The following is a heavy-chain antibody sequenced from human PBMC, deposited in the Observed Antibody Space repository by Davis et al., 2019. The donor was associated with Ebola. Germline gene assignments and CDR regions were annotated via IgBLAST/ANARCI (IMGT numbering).Heavy chain of an antibody. CDR3: VRVGPGPPSRPLI. J-gene: IGHJ3*02. CDR2: ISSSASYI. V-gene: IGHV3-21*06. CDR1: GFTFSGYS. Sequence: GGSLRLSCEASGFTFSGYSMNWVRQAPGKGLEWVSSISSSASYIYYADSVKGRFTISRDNAKNSLYLQMSRLRTEDTAVYYCVRVGPGPPSRPLIWGQGTMVTVSS.